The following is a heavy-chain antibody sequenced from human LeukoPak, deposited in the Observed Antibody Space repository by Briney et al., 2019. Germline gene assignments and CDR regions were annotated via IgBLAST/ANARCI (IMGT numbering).Heavy chain of an antibody. J-gene: IGHJ3*02. CDR1: GGSFSGYY. D-gene: IGHD6-13*01. Sequence: SETLSLTCAVYGGSFSGYYWSWIRQPPGKWLEWIGEINHSGSTNYNPSLKSRVTISVDTSKNQFSLKLSSVTAADTAVYYCARHLGIGAFDIWGQGTMVTVSS. CDR2: INHSGST. V-gene: IGHV4-34*01. CDR3: ARHLGIGAFDI.